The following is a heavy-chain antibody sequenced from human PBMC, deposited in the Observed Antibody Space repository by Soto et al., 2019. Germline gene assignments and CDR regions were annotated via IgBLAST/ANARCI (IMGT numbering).Heavy chain of an antibody. CDR2: IYYSGST. V-gene: IGHV4-39*01. Sequence: PSETLSLTCTVSGGSISSSSYYWGWIRQPPGKGLEWIGSIYYSGSTYYNPSLKSRVTISVDTSKNQFSLKLSSVTAADTAVYYCARKSGGSGSYYDFYYYYYGMDVWGQGTTVTVSS. D-gene: IGHD3-10*01. CDR1: GGSISSSSYY. J-gene: IGHJ6*02. CDR3: ARKSGGSGSYYDFYYYYYGMDV.